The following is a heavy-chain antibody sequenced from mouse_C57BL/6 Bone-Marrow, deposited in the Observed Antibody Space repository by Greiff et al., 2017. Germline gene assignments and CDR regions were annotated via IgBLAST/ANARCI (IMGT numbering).Heavy chain of an antibody. V-gene: IGHV1-15*01. Sequence: QVQLQQSGAELVRPGASVTLSCKASGYTFTDYEMHWVKQTPVHGLEWIGAIDPETGGTAYNQKFKGKAILTADKSSSTAYMELRSLTSEDSAVYFCARWGWAWFAYWGQGTLVTVSA. J-gene: IGHJ3*01. D-gene: IGHD1-1*02. CDR3: ARWGWAWFAY. CDR1: GYTFTDYE. CDR2: IDPETGGT.